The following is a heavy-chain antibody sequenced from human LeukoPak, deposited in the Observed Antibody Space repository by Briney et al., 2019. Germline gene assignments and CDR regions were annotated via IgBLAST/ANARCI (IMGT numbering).Heavy chain of an antibody. CDR1: GGTFSSYA. CDR2: IIPIFGTA. V-gene: IGHV1-69*05. Sequence: SVKVSCKASGGTFSSYAISWVRQAPGQGLEWMGGIIPIFGTANYAQKFQGRVTITTDESTSTAYMELSSLGSEDTAVYYCARDDFSLIAAAGRLRDWGQGTLVTVSS. D-gene: IGHD6-13*01. J-gene: IGHJ4*02. CDR3: ARDDFSLIAAAGRLRD.